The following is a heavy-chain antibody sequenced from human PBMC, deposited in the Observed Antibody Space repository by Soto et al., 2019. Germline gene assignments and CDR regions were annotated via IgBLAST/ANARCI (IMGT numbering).Heavy chain of an antibody. D-gene: IGHD3-10*01. CDR2: IAYDGSTR. J-gene: IGHJ6*02. CDR3: AKGLVLWFGESRGTRDAYGMGV. CDR1: GFTFIIYG. V-gene: IGHV3-30*18. Sequence: RRSCAAPGFTFIIYGMHRLRQAPVKGLERGAVIAYDGSTRYYADSVKRRYTISRHNSNNTLYLQMNTLRAEDTAVYYCAKGLVLWFGESRGTRDAYGMGVWGQGTTVTLSS.